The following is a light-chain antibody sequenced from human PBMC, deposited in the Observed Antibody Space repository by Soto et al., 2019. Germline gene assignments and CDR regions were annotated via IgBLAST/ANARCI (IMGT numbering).Light chain of an antibody. J-gene: IGKJ4*01. CDR3: QHYVTWPLT. CDR2: GAS. CDR1: QSVSSD. Sequence: EVVMTQSPATLSVSPGERATLSCRASQSVSSDLAWYQHKPGQAPRLLIYGASSRATGIPVRFSGSGSGTEFTLTISSLQSEDVAVYYCQHYVTWPLTFGGGTKVESK. V-gene: IGKV3-15*01.